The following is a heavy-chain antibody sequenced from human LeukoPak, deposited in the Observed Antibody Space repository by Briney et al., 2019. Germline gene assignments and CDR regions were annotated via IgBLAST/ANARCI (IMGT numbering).Heavy chain of an antibody. J-gene: IGHJ3*02. CDR3: ARPVRGYCSGGSCYDGAFDI. CDR1: GGSISSYY. V-gene: IGHV4-4*07. CDR2: IYTSGST. Sequence: SETLSLTCTVSGGSISSYYWSWIRQPAGKGLEWIGRIYTSGSTNYNPSLKSRVTMSVDTSKNQFSLKLSSVTAADTAVYYCARPVRGYCSGGSCYDGAFDIWGQGTMVTVSS. D-gene: IGHD2-15*01.